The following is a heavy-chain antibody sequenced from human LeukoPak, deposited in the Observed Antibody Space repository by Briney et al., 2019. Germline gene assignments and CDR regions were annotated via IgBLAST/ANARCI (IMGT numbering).Heavy chain of an antibody. CDR3: ARYRNEALFAFDI. D-gene: IGHD1-14*01. CDR1: GDSISNYY. CDR2: IYYSGNT. J-gene: IGHJ3*02. V-gene: IGHV4-59*01. Sequence: SETLSLTCTVSGDSISNYYWSWIRQPPGKGLEWIGYIYYSGNTDYNPSLKSRVTISVDTSKNQFSLRLNSVTAADTAVYYCARYRNEALFAFDIWGQGTMVTVSS.